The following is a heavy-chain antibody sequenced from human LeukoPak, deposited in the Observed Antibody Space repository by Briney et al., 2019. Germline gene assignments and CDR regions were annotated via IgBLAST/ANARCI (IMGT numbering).Heavy chain of an antibody. CDR3: AKVPTTVTFYYYYYGMDV. CDR1: GFTFSSYG. J-gene: IGHJ6*02. Sequence: PGGSLRLSCAASGFTFSSYGMHWVRQAPGKGLEWVAFIRYDGSNKYYADSVKGRFTISRDNSKNTLYPQMNSLRAEDTAVYYCAKVPTTVTFYYYYYGMDVWGQGTTVTVSS. CDR2: IRYDGSNK. V-gene: IGHV3-30*02. D-gene: IGHD4-17*01.